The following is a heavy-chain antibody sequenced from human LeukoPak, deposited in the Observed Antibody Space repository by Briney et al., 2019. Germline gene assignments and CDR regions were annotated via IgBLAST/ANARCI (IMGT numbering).Heavy chain of an antibody. CDR1: GGSISSSSYY. V-gene: IGHV4-39*07. Sequence: SETLSLTCTVSGGSISSSSYYWGWIRQPPGKGLEWIGSIYYSGSTYYNPSLKSRVTISVDTSKNQFSLKLSSVTAADTAVYYCARDRGRWLQSGVVFDIWGKGKMVTVSS. D-gene: IGHD5-24*01. CDR3: ARDRGRWLQSGVVFDI. CDR2: IYYSGST. J-gene: IGHJ3*02.